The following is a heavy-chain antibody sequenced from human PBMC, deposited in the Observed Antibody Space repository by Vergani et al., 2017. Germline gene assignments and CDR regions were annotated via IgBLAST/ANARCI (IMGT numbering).Heavy chain of an antibody. V-gene: IGHV4-34*01. D-gene: IGHD2-8*01. CDR1: GGSFSGYY. CDR3: ARGFCTNGVCSVKTTLDAFDI. J-gene: IGHJ3*02. CDR2: INHSGST. Sequence: QVQLQQWGAGLLKPSETLSLTCAVYGGSFSGYYWSWIRQPPGKGLEWIGEINHSGSTNYNPSLKSRVTISVDTSKNQFSLKLSSVTAADTAVYYCARGFCTNGVCSVKTTLDAFDIWGQGTMVTVSS.